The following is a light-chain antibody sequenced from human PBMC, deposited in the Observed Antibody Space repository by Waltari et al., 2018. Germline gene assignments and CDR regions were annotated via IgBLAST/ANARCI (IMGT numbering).Light chain of an antibody. Sequence: DIQMTQSPSSVSASVGDRVTITCRASQDVSNWLAWYQQKPGKAPKFLIYAASSLQRGVPSRFSGSGSGTDFTLTISRLQPDDFATYYCQQANTFPYTFGQGTKVEIK. V-gene: IGKV1-12*01. CDR3: QQANTFPYT. J-gene: IGKJ2*01. CDR1: QDVSNW. CDR2: AAS.